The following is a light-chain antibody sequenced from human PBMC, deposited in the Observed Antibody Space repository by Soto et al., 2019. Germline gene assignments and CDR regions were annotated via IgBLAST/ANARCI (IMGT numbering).Light chain of an antibody. CDR3: SSYSSTSNLV. V-gene: IGLV2-14*01. CDR2: EVT. J-gene: IGLJ1*01. CDR1: NSDIADYNS. Sequence: QSVLTQPASVSGSPGQSIAISCSGTNSDIADYNSVSWYQQHPGKAPKLMISEVTYRPSGVSNRFSGSKSGNTASLTISGLQTEDEADYYCSSYSSTSNLVLGNGTKLT.